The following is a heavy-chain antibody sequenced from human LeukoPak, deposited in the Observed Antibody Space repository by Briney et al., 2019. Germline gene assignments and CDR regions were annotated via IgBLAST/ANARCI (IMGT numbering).Heavy chain of an antibody. CDR1: GFTFSSYA. Sequence: GGSLRLSCAASGFTFSSYAMHWVRQAPGKGLEWVAVISYDGSNKYYADSVKGRFTISRDNSKNTLYLQMNSLRAEDTAVYYRARDGRYSGYDYYYYMDVWGKGTTVTVSS. V-gene: IGHV3-30*01. J-gene: IGHJ6*03. CDR2: ISYDGSNK. D-gene: IGHD1-26*01. CDR3: ARDGRYSGYDYYYYMDV.